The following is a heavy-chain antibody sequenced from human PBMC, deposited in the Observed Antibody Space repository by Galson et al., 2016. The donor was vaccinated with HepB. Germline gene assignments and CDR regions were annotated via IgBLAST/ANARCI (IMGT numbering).Heavy chain of an antibody. J-gene: IGHJ4*02. CDR1: GFLFRSYG. CDR2: DSMDGRRK. CDR3: AKRHEYCPPVGCSVDY. D-gene: IGHD2/OR15-2a*01. Sequence: SLRLSCAGSGFLFRSYGMHWVRQAPGKGLEWVAADSMDGRRKFYSDSVKGRFTISRDNSNNMLFLQMDSLRADDTAVYYCAKRHEYCPPVGCSVDYWGQGTLVCVSS. V-gene: IGHV3-30*18.